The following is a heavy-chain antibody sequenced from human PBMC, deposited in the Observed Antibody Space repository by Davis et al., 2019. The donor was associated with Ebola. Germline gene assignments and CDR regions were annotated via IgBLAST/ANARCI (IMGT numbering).Heavy chain of an antibody. Sequence: GGSLRLSCAASGFTFSDYYMSWIRQAPGKGLEWVSTIYSGGSTNYAESVKDRFIISRDGSKNILDLQMSSLRVEDTALYYCARGYDGSRSTAMDVWGQGTTVTVSS. CDR2: IYSGGST. D-gene: IGHD3-10*01. J-gene: IGHJ6*02. CDR1: GFTFSDYY. CDR3: ARGYDGSRSTAMDV. V-gene: IGHV3-66*01.